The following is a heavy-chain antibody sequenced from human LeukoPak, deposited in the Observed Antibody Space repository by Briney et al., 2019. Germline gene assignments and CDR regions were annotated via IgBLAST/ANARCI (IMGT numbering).Heavy chain of an antibody. CDR3: ARDQVGIQIGYSGYDGDP. V-gene: IGHV4-30-2*01. Sequence: SQTLSLTCTVSGGSISSGNYYWSWIRQPPGKGLEWIGYIYHSGSTYYNPSLKSRVTISVDRSKNQFSLKLSSVTAADTAVYYCARDQVGIQIGYSGYDGDPWGQGTLVTVSS. J-gene: IGHJ5*02. CDR1: GGSISSGNYY. D-gene: IGHD5-12*01. CDR2: IYHSGST.